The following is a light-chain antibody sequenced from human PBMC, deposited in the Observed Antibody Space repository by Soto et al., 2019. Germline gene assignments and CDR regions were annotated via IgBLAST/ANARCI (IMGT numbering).Light chain of an antibody. CDR3: QQRSKWPTT. CDR2: DAS. V-gene: IGKV3-11*01. Sequence: VVTLSPPPLSFSPGERAALSCRASQSIRTDLAWYQQKPGQAPTLFIYDASTRAAGIPARFSGSGSGTDFTLTICSLEPEDFAVYYGQQRSKWPTTFGQGTRLEI. J-gene: IGKJ5*01. CDR1: QSIRTD.